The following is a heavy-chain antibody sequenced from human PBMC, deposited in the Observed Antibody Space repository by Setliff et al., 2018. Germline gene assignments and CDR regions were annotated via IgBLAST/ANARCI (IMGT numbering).Heavy chain of an antibody. CDR3: ASDPSYASSLCYYLEV. Sequence: GGSLRLSCAASGFTFSRYAMNWVRQTPGKGLEWVSYISASSANIQYADSVRGRFTVSRDNARNSLYLQMNSLRGDDAAVYYCASDPSYASSLCYYLEVWGKGTTVTVSS. CDR2: ISASSANI. CDR1: GFTFSRYA. D-gene: IGHD6-13*01. V-gene: IGHV3-48*01. J-gene: IGHJ6*03.